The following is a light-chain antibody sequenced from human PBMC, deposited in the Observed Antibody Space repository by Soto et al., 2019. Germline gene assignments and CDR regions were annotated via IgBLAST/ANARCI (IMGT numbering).Light chain of an antibody. CDR3: CSYAGSYTFAV. J-gene: IGLJ1*01. Sequence: QSVLTQPRSVSGSPGQSVTISCTGTSSDVGGYNYVSWYQQHPGKAPKLMIYDVSKRPSGVPDRFSGSKSGNTASLTISGVQAEDEADYYCCSYAGSYTFAVFGTGTKLTVL. V-gene: IGLV2-11*01. CDR2: DVS. CDR1: SSDVGGYNY.